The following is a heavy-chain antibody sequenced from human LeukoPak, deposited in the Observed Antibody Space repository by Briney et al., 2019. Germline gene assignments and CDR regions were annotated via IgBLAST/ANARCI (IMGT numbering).Heavy chain of an antibody. V-gene: IGHV4-59*11. Sequence: PSETLSLTCAVSAASFSSHYWTWIRQSPGKGLEWIGYISYIGSTNYNPSLKSRVTISIDTSRNQFSLKLRSVTAADTAVYYCARDLVTVTKGFDIWGQRTMVSVSS. CDR3: ARDLVTVTKGFDI. D-gene: IGHD4-17*01. J-gene: IGHJ3*02. CDR2: ISYIGST. CDR1: AASFSSHY.